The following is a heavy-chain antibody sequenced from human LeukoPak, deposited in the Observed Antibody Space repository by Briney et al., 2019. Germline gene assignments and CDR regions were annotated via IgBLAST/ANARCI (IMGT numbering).Heavy chain of an antibody. CDR1: GFTFSSYA. Sequence: PGRSLRLSCAASGFTFSSYAMHWVRQAPGKGLEWVAVISYGGSNKYYADSVKGRFTISRDNSKNTLYLQMNSLRAEDTAVYYCARDGEAPVEGVVVPAAQDYYYYMDVWGKGTTVTVSS. D-gene: IGHD2-2*01. J-gene: IGHJ6*03. CDR2: ISYGGSNK. CDR3: ARDGEAPVEGVVVPAAQDYYYYMDV. V-gene: IGHV3-30-3*01.